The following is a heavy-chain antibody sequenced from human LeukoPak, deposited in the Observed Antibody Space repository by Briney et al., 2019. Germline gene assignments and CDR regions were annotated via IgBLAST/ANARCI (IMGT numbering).Heavy chain of an antibody. D-gene: IGHD6-19*01. J-gene: IGHJ4*02. CDR1: GFTFSSYA. CDR2: ISYDGSNK. Sequence: GGSLRLSCAASGFTFSSYAMHWVRQAPGKGLEWVAVISYDGSNKYYADSVKGRFTISRDNSKNTLYLQMNSLRAEDTAVYYCARGPRGIAVAGTYYFDYWGQGTLVTVSS. CDR3: ARGPRGIAVAGTYYFDY. V-gene: IGHV3-30-3*01.